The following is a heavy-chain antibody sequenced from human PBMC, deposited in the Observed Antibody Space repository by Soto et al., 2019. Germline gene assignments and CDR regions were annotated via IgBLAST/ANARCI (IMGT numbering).Heavy chain of an antibody. V-gene: IGHV4-31*03. Sequence: SETLSLTCTVSGGSISSGAYYWSWIRQHPGKGLEWIGYIYSSGSTYYNSSLKSRVTISVDTSKNQFSLKLNSVTAADTAVYYCARGVTMVRGVIHTPYFDYWGQGTLVTVSS. D-gene: IGHD3-10*01. CDR1: GGSISSGAYY. J-gene: IGHJ4*02. CDR2: IYSSGST. CDR3: ARGVTMVRGVIHTPYFDY.